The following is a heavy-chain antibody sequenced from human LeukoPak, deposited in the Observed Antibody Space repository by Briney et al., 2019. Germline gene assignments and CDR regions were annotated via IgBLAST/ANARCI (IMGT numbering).Heavy chain of an antibody. J-gene: IGHJ4*02. D-gene: IGHD5-24*01. Sequence: PGGSLTLSCAASGFTFSSYEMNWVRQAPGKGLEWVSYISSSGSTIYYADSVKGRFTISRDDAKNSLYLQMNSLRAEDTAVYYCARGGDGYPHYWGQGTLVTVSS. CDR3: ARGGDGYPHY. CDR2: ISSSGSTI. CDR1: GFTFSSYE. V-gene: IGHV3-48*03.